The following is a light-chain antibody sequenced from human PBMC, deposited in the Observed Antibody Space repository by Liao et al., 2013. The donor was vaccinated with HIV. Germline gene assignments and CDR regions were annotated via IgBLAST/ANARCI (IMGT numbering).Light chain of an antibody. CDR3: QVWDSSSDHYV. CDR1: KLGDKY. J-gene: IGLJ1*01. CDR2: YDG. Sequence: SYELTQPPSVSVSPGQTASITCSGDKLGDKYACWYQQKPGQSPVLVIYYDGDRPSGIPERFSGSNSGNTATLTISRVEAGDEADYYCQVWDSSSDHYVFGTGTKVTVL. V-gene: IGLV3-1*01.